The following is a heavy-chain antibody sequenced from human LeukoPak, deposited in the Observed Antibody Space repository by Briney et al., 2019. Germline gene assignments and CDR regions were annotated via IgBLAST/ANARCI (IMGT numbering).Heavy chain of an antibody. CDR1: GFSLSTSGVG. Sequence: SGPTLVNLTQTLTLTCYFFGFSLSTSGVGVGWIRQPPGKALEWLALIYWDDDKRYSPSLKSRLTITKDTSKNQVFLTMTNMDPVDTATYYCAHRRDSSSWYGDNWFDPWGQGTLVTVSS. J-gene: IGHJ5*02. D-gene: IGHD6-13*01. CDR3: AHRRDSSSWYGDNWFDP. CDR2: IYWDDDK. V-gene: IGHV2-5*02.